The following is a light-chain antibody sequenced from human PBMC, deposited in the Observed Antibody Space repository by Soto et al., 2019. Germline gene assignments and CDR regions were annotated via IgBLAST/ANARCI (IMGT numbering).Light chain of an antibody. CDR1: SSDVGGYNY. CDR3: CSPAGSYTWV. CDR2: EVT. V-gene: IGLV2-11*01. Sequence: QSALTQPRSMSGSPGQSITISCTGTSSDVGGYNYVSWYQQHPGKAPKLMIYEVTNRPSGVSNRFSGSKSGNTASLTISGLQAEDEADYYCCSPAGSYTWVFGGGTKLTVL. J-gene: IGLJ3*02.